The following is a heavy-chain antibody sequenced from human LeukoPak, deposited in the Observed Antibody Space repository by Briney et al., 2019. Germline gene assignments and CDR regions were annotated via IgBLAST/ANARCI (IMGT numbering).Heavy chain of an antibody. V-gene: IGHV4-61*02. CDR2: LYTSGST. CDR3: ARARNSGYDYYYYYYMDV. Sequence: SETLSLTCTVSGGSISSGSYYWSWIRQPAGKGLEWIGRLYTSGSTNYNPSLKSRVTISVDTSKNQFSLKLSSVTAADTAVYYCARARNSGYDYYYYYYMDVWGKGTTVTVSS. J-gene: IGHJ6*03. CDR1: GGSISSGSYY. D-gene: IGHD5-12*01.